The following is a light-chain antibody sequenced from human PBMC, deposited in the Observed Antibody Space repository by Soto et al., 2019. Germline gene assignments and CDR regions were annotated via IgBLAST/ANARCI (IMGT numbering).Light chain of an antibody. CDR3: GTWDSSLTVWV. J-gene: IGLJ3*02. CDR2: DNN. CDR1: SSNIGSNY. V-gene: IGLV1-51*01. Sequence: QSVLTQPPSVSAAPGQKVTISCSGSSSNIGSNYASWYQQLPGTAPKLLIYDNNKRPSGISDRFSGSKSGTSATLGITGLQTGDEADYYCGTWDSSLTVWVFGGGTKLTVL.